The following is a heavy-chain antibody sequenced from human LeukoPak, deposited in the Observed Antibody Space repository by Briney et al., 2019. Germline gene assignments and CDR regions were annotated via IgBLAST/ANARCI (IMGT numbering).Heavy chain of an antibody. CDR1: GFTFSTSA. V-gene: IGHV3-21*06. J-gene: IGHJ4*02. Sequence: GGSLRLSCAASGFTFSTSAMNWVRQAPGKGLEWVSSINNVRSHIYYADSVRGRFTISRDNANNVLYLQMNSLRAEDTAVYYCARDRPAQYYGIFGVVILFDCWGQGTLVTVSS. D-gene: IGHD3-3*01. CDR3: ARDRPAQYYGIFGVVILFDC. CDR2: INNVRSHI.